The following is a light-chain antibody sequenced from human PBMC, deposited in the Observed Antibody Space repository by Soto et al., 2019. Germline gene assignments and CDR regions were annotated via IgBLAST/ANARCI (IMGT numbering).Light chain of an antibody. CDR1: QTISSW. CDR2: AAS. V-gene: IGKV1-12*02. Sequence: DIQMTQSPSTLSGSVGDRVTITCRASQTISSWLAWYQQKPGKAPMLLIFAASSLQSGVPRRFSGSGSGTDFTLTISSLQPEDFATYYCQQANSFPSITFGQGTRLENK. J-gene: IGKJ5*01. CDR3: QQANSFPSIT.